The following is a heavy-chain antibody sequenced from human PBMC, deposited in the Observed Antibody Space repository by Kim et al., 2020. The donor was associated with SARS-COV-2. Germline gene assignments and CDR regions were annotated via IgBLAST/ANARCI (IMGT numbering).Heavy chain of an antibody. V-gene: IGHV3-7*04. J-gene: IGHJ4*02. CDR3: ARMTTVTSFDY. Sequence: YCVDSVTGRFTISRDNAKNSLYLQMNRLRAEGTAVYYCARMTTVTSFDYWGQGTLVTVSS. D-gene: IGHD4-17*01.